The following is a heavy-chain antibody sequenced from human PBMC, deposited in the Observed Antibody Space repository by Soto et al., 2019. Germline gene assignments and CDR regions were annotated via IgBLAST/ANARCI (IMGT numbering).Heavy chain of an antibody. CDR2: MSPNSGNT. V-gene: IGHV1-8*01. CDR1: GYTFTSYD. J-gene: IGHJ4*02. CDR3: ARGHTIVADY. Sequence: QVQLVQSGAEVKQPGASVKVSCKASGYTFTSYDINWVRQATGQGLEWMGWMSPNSGNTGYAQKFKGRVTMTRNTSRRTDYMELSSLRSEDTAVYYCARGHTIVADYWGQGTLVTVSS. D-gene: IGHD3-22*01.